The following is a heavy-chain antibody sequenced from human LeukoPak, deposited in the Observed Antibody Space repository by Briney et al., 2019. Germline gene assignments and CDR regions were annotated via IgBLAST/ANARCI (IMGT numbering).Heavy chain of an antibody. CDR2: IYTSGST. J-gene: IGHJ4*02. CDR3: ARDVVAAAGTWDY. CDR1: GGSFSGYY. D-gene: IGHD6-13*01. V-gene: IGHV4-4*07. Sequence: PSETLSLTCAVYGGSFSGYYWSWIRQPAGKGLEWIGRIYTSGSTNYNPSLKSRVTMSVDTSKNQFSLKRSSVSAADTAVYYCARDVVAAAGTWDYWGQGTLVTVSS.